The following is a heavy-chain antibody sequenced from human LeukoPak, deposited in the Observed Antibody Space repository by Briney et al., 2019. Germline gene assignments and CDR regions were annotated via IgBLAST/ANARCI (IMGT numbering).Heavy chain of an antibody. CDR2: IYPGDSDT. J-gene: IGHJ4*02. V-gene: IGHV5-51*01. CDR1: GYSFTTYW. D-gene: IGHD5-18*01. Sequence: GESLKISCRGSGYSFTTYWIGWVRQMPGKGLEWMGIIYPGDSDTRYSPSFQGQVTISADKSISTAYLQWSTLQASDTAMYYCARRQGYTYGSFDYWGQGTLVTVSS. CDR3: ARRQGYTYGSFDY.